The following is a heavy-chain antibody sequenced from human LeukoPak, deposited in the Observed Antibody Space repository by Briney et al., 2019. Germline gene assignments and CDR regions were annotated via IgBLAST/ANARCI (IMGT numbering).Heavy chain of an antibody. CDR1: GFTFSSYE. D-gene: IGHD3-10*01. V-gene: IGHV3-48*03. CDR2: ISSSGSTI. J-gene: IGHJ3*02. Sequence: GGSLRLSCAASGFTFSSYEMNWVRQAPGKGLEWVSYISSSGSTIYYADSVKGRFTISRDNAKNSLYLQMNSLRAEDTAVYYCARDALGSGSYEAFDIWGQGTMVTVSP. CDR3: ARDALGSGSYEAFDI.